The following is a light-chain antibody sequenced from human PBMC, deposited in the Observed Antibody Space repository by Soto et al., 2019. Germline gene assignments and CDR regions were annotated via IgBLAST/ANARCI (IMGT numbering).Light chain of an antibody. CDR2: EVS. Sequence: QSVLTQPASASGSPGQSITISCTGTSSDVGGYNYVSWYQQHPGKGPKLMIYEVSNRPSGVSDRFSGSKSGNTASLTISGLQAEDEADYYCSSYTGSTTVLFGGGTKLTVL. J-gene: IGLJ3*02. CDR3: SSYTGSTTVL. CDR1: SSDVGGYNY. V-gene: IGLV2-14*01.